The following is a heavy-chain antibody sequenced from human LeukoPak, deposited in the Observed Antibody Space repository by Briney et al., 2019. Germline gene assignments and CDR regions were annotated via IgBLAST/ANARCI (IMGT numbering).Heavy chain of an antibody. CDR1: GFTFDDYA. CDR2: ISGVGGST. Sequence: GGSLRLSCAASGFTFDDYAMHWVRQAPGKGLEWVSLISGVGGSTYYADCVKGRFTISRDNSKNSLYLQMNSLRTEDTALYYCVKELEYFQHWGQGTLVTVSS. V-gene: IGHV3-43*02. J-gene: IGHJ1*01. CDR3: VKELEYFQH.